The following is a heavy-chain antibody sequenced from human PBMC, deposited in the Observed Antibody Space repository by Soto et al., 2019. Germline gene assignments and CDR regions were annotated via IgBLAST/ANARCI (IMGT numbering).Heavy chain of an antibody. Sequence: PSQALSLTCAISGGSVSSNSAAWNWIKQSPTRGLEWLGRTYYRSKWYNDDAVSVKSRITINPDTSKNQFSLHLNSVTPEDTAVYYCARDRDYYDSRNPFDYWGQGTLVTVSS. CDR1: GGSVSSNSAA. V-gene: IGHV6-1*01. CDR2: TYYRSKWYN. CDR3: ARDRDYYDSRNPFDY. J-gene: IGHJ4*02. D-gene: IGHD3-22*01.